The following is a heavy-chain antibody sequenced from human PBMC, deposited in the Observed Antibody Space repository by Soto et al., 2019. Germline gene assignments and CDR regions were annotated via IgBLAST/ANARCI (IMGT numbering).Heavy chain of an antibody. CDR3: GRSSSMLGAGWSDS. V-gene: IGHV1-18*01. D-gene: IGHD2-8*01. CDR2: VSGYIYNT. CDR1: GYSFRSYG. Sequence: QVQLEQSGPEVKKSGASVKVSCKASGYSFRSYGINWVRQAPGQGLEWIGWVSGYIYNTKYAQKLQGRITVTTDTSTNTAYMELRSLRSDDTAVYYCGRSSSMLGAGWSDSWGRGTLVTVSS. J-gene: IGHJ5*01.